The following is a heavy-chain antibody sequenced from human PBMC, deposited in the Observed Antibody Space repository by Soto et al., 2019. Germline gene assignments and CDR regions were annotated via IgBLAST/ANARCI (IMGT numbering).Heavy chain of an antibody. D-gene: IGHD1-1*01. Sequence: PSETLSLTCAVYGGSFSGYYWSWIRQPPGKGLEWIGEINHSGSTNYNPSLKSRVTISVDTSKNQFSLKLSSVTAADTAVYYCASKPQNWNIWMVYWGPGILVTVS. CDR2: INHSGST. J-gene: IGHJ4*02. V-gene: IGHV4-34*01. CDR1: GGSFSGYY. CDR3: ASKPQNWNIWMVY.